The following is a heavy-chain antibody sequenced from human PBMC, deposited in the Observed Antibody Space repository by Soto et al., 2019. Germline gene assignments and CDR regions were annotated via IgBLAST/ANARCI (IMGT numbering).Heavy chain of an antibody. V-gene: IGHV3-74*01. J-gene: IGHJ6*04. CDR2: IDNAGTDS. D-gene: IGHD3-10*01. CDR3: ARGWFGPDV. CDR1: GFTLSGRS. Sequence: EVQLVESGGGLVQPGWSLRLSCAASGFTLSGRSMHWVRQAPGKGLVWVSGIDNAGTDSTYADSVKGRFTSSRDNAKNMMYLQMNSLRVEDTAVYYCARGWFGPDVWGKGTTVTVSS.